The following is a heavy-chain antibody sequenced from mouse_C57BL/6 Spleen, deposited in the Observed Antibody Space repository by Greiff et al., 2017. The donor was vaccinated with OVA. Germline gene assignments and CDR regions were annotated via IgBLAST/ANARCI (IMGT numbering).Heavy chain of an antibody. J-gene: IGHJ2*01. V-gene: IGHV1-55*01. Sequence: QVQLQQPGAELVKPGASVKMSCKASGYTFTSYWITWVKQRPGQGLEWIGDIYPGSGSTNYNEKFKSKATLTVDTSSSTAYMQLSSLTSEDSAVYYCARKGITTVVATGFDYWGQGTTLTVSS. CDR2: IYPGSGST. CDR1: GYTFTSYW. CDR3: ARKGITTVVATGFDY. D-gene: IGHD1-1*01.